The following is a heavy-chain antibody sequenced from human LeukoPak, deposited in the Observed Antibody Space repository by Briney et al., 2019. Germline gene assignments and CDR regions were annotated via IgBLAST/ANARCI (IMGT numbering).Heavy chain of an antibody. Sequence: SETLSLTCTVSGGSISSYYWSWIRQPPGKGLEWIGYIYYSGSTNYNPSLKSRVTISVDTSKNQFSLKLSSVTAADTAVYYCARGKASGYSYCYYYYYYMDVWGNGTTVTVSS. V-gene: IGHV4-59*01. J-gene: IGHJ6*03. CDR2: IYYSGST. CDR3: ARGKASGYSYCYYYYYYMDV. D-gene: IGHD5-18*01. CDR1: GGSISSYY.